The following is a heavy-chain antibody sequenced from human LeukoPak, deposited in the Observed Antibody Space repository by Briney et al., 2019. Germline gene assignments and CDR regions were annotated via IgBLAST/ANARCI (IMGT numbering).Heavy chain of an antibody. D-gene: IGHD3-10*01. CDR1: RFTFSSYG. CDR3: AKSGMIGPYYYMDV. V-gene: IGHV3-23*01. Sequence: GGSLRLSCAASRFTFSSYGMSWVRQAPGKGLEWVSAISGSGGSTYYADSVKGRFTISRDNSKNTLYLQMNSLRAEDTAVYYCAKSGMIGPYYYMDVWGKGTTVTISS. J-gene: IGHJ6*03. CDR2: ISGSGGST.